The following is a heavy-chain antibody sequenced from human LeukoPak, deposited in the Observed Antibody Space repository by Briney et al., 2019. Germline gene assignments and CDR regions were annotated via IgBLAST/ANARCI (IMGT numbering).Heavy chain of an antibody. CDR1: GGSISSSSYY. CDR3: ASVMLGIVGATIGYFDY. J-gene: IGHJ4*02. Sequence: SETLSLTCTVSGGSISSSSYYWGWIRQPPGKGLEWIGSIYYSGSTYYNPSLKSRVTISVDTSNNQFSLKLSSVTAADTAVYYCASVMLGIVGATIGYFDYWGQGTLVTVSS. CDR2: IYYSGST. D-gene: IGHD1-26*01. V-gene: IGHV4-39*01.